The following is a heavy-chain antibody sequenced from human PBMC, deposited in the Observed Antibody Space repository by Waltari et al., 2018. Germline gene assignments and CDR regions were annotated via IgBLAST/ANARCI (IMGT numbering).Heavy chain of an antibody. CDR2: ISAYNGNT. CDR1: GYTFTSYG. Sequence: QVQLVQSGAEVKKPGASVKVSCKASGYTFTSYGISWVRQAPGHGLEWMGWISAYNGNTNYAQKLQGRVTMTTDTSTSTAYMELRSLRSDDTAVYYCAITYYDFWSGYSPDYFDYWGQGTLVTVSS. CDR3: AITYYDFWSGYSPDYFDY. V-gene: IGHV1-18*01. D-gene: IGHD3-3*01. J-gene: IGHJ4*02.